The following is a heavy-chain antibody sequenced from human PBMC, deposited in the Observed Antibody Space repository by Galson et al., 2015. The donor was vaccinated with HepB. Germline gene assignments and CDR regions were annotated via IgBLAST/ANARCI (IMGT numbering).Heavy chain of an antibody. CDR1: GFTFSDYY. D-gene: IGHD2-2*01. CDR3: ARDSVPNCKTTCYLTFDL. J-gene: IGHJ2*01. Sequence: SLRLSCAASGFTFSDYYMTWIRQAPGKGLEWVSYISTSSDYTNYADSVKGRFTISRDNAKKSLYLEMNSLRVEDTAVYYCARDSVPNCKTTCYLTFDLWGRGTLVTVSS. CDR2: ISTSSDYT. V-gene: IGHV3-11*06.